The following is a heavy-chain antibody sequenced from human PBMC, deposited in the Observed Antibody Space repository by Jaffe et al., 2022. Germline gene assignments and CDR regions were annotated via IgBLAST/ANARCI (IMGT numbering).Heavy chain of an antibody. CDR3: AKDRGTFGAVAGTGAFDI. Sequence: QVQLVESGGGVVQPGGSLRLSCAASGFTFSSYGMHWVRQAPGKGLEWVAFIRYDGSNKYYADSVKGRFTISRDNSKNTLYLQMNSLRAEDTAVYYCAKDRGTFGAVAGTGAFDIWGQGTMVTVSS. CDR1: GFTFSSYG. V-gene: IGHV3-30*02. D-gene: IGHD6-19*01. J-gene: IGHJ3*02. CDR2: IRYDGSNK.